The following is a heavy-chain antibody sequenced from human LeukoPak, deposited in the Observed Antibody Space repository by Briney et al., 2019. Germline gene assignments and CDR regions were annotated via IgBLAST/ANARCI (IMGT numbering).Heavy chain of an antibody. D-gene: IGHD3-3*01. V-gene: IGHV4-59*08. CDR1: GGSISSYY. CDR3: ARSLGVVIIHGMDV. CDR2: IYYSGST. J-gene: IGHJ6*02. Sequence: SETLCLTCTVSGGSISSYYWSWIRQPPGKGLEWIGYIYYSGSTSYIPSLKSRVTISVDTSKNQFSLNLSSVTAADTAVYYCARSLGVVIIHGMDVWGQGTTVTVSS.